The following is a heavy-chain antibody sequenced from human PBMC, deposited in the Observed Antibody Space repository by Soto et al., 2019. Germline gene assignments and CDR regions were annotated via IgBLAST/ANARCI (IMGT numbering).Heavy chain of an antibody. J-gene: IGHJ6*02. CDR2: ISGGST. Sequence: GGSLRLSCAASGFTFNNFALSWVRQAPGKGLEWVSAISGGSTYYADSVKGRFTISRDNSKNTLYLQMNSLRAGDTAVYYCAKPLDYGDMYYYYGMDVWGQGTTVTVSS. CDR1: GFTFNNFA. D-gene: IGHD4-17*01. V-gene: IGHV3-23*01. CDR3: AKPLDYGDMYYYYGMDV.